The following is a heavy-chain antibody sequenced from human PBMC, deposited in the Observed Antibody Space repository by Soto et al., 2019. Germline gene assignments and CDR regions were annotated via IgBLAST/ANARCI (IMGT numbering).Heavy chain of an antibody. CDR1: GGSISSGGYY. V-gene: IGHV4-31*02. Sequence: SETLSLTCTVSGGSISSGGYYWSWIRQHPGKGLEWIGYIYYSGSTYYNPSLKSRVTISVDTSKNQFSLKLSSVTAADTAVYYCAREHYGSGIYGMDVWGQGTTVTVYS. CDR2: IYYSGST. CDR3: AREHYGSGIYGMDV. D-gene: IGHD3-10*01. J-gene: IGHJ6*02.